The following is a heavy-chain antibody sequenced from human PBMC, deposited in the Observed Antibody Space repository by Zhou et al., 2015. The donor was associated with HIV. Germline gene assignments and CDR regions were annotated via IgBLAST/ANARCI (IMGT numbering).Heavy chain of an antibody. D-gene: IGHD5-18*01. V-gene: IGHV3-30*18. CDR1: GFPFSTYD. Sequence: QVQLVESGGGVVQPGRSLRLSCAASGFPFSTYDMHWVRQAPGKGLEWVAIISYDGTNKYYADSVKGRFTISRDNSKTTLYLQMSSLRTEDTAVYYCAKDWVTSGAFDIWGQGTMVTVSS. J-gene: IGHJ3*02. CDR2: ISYDGTNK. CDR3: AKDWVTSGAFDI.